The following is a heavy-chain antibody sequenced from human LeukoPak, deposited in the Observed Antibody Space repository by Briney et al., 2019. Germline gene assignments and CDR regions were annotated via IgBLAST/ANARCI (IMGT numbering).Heavy chain of an antibody. J-gene: IGHJ4*02. CDR3: AGETGDQDY. Sequence: SETLSLTCTVSGGSISSSSYYWSWIRQPPGKGLEWIGYIYYSGSTNYNPSLKSRVTISVDTSKNQFSLKLSSVTAADTAVYYCAGETGDQDYWGQGTLVTVSS. V-gene: IGHV4-61*01. D-gene: IGHD7-27*01. CDR1: GGSISSSSYY. CDR2: IYYSGST.